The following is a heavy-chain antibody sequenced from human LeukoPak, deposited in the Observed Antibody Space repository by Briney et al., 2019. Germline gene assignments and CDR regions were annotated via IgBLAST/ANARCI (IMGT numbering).Heavy chain of an antibody. CDR2: INSDGSYT. J-gene: IGHJ5*02. D-gene: IGHD1-26*01. CDR1: GFTFKNYW. V-gene: IGHV3-74*01. CDR3: VRESFGSYYWFDP. Sequence: PGGSLRLSCAASGFTFKNYWIHWVRQAPGKGLVWVSRINSDGSYTRYADSVKGRFTISRDNAKNTLYLQMNSQRADDTAVYYCVRESFGSYYWFDPWGQGTLVTGSS.